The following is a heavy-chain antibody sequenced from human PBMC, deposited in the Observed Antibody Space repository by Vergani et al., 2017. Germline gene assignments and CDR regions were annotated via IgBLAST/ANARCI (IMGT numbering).Heavy chain of an antibody. CDR3: ARLEGYCSSTSCYNYYYYGMDV. J-gene: IGHJ6*02. D-gene: IGHD2-2*01. CDR1: GFTFSSYA. CDR2: ISGSGGST. V-gene: IGHV3-23*04. Sequence: EVQLVESGGGLVQPGGSLRLSCAASGFTFSSYAMSWVRQAPGKGLEWVSAISGSGGSTYYADSVKGRFTISADKSISTAYLQWSSLKASDTAMYYCARLEGYCSSTSCYNYYYYGMDVWGQGTTVTVSS.